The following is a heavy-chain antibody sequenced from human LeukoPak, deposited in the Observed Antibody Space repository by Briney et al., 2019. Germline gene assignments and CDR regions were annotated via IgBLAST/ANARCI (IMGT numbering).Heavy chain of an antibody. CDR1: GGSISSSSYY. CDR2: IYYSGST. Sequence: SETLSLTCTVSGGSISSSSYYWGWIRQPPGKGLEWIGSIYYSGSTNYNPSLKSRVTISVDTSKNQFSLKLSSVTAADTAVYYCASRGDTYDAFDIWGQGTMVTVSS. J-gene: IGHJ3*02. D-gene: IGHD3-16*01. CDR3: ASRGDTYDAFDI. V-gene: IGHV4-39*07.